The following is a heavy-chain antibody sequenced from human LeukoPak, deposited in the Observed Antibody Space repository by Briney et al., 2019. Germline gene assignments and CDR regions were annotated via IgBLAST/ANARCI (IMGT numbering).Heavy chain of an antibody. CDR2: IYHSGST. J-gene: IGHJ4*02. V-gene: IGHV4-4*02. D-gene: IGHD1-26*01. Sequence: PSETLSLTCAVSGGSISSSNWWSWVRQPPGKGLEWIGEIYHSGSTNYNPSLKSRVTISVDTSKNQFSLKLSSVTAADTAVYYCARVQGGATTNRGQGTLVTVSS. CDR3: ARVQGGATTN. CDR1: GGSISSSNW.